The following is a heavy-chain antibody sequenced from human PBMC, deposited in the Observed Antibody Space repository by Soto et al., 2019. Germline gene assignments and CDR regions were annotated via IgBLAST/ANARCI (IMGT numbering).Heavy chain of an antibody. CDR1: GFTFSNAW. CDR3: TTAVLDYYYYYRMDV. D-gene: IGHD2-8*01. Sequence: EVQLVESGGGLVKPGGSLRLSCAASGFTFSNAWMSWVRQAPGKGLEWVGRIKSKTDGGTTDYAAPVKGRFTISRDDSKNTLYLQMNSLKTEHTAVYYCTTAVLDYYYYYRMDVWGQGTTVTVSS. CDR2: IKSKTDGGTT. V-gene: IGHV3-15*01. J-gene: IGHJ6*02.